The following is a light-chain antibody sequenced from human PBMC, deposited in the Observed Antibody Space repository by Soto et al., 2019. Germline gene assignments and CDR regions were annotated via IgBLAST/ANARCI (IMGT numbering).Light chain of an antibody. CDR3: SSFTTTYFYV. CDR2: AVS. CDR1: SSDVGGYNY. J-gene: IGLJ1*01. Sequence: QSALTQPRSVSGSPGQSVTISCTGTSSDVGGYNYVSWYQQHPGKAPKLIIYAVSGRPSGVPDRFSGSKSGNTASLTISGLQADDEADYYCSSFTTTYFYVFGPGTKVTVL. V-gene: IGLV2-11*01.